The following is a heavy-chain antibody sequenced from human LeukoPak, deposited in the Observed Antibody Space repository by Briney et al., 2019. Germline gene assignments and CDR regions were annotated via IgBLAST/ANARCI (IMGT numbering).Heavy chain of an antibody. CDR2: INPIFGIA. J-gene: IGHJ4*02. V-gene: IGHV1-69*04. CDR1: GGTFSSYA. Sequence: ASVKVSCKASGGTFSSYAISWVRQAPGQGLEWMGRINPIFGIANYAQKFQGRVTITADKSTSTAYMELSSLRSEDTAVYYCARPRYCSSTSCSFDYWGQGTLVTVSS. D-gene: IGHD2-2*01. CDR3: ARPRYCSSTSCSFDY.